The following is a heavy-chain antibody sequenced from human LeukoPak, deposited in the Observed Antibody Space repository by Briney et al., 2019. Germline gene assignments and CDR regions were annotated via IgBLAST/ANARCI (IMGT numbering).Heavy chain of an antibody. CDR1: GFTFSSYW. D-gene: IGHD3-16*01. CDR3: ARGGGLDV. J-gene: IGHJ6*02. V-gene: IGHV3-7*03. CDR2: INHNGNVN. Sequence: GGSLRLSCAASGFTFSSYWMNWARQAPGKGLEWVASINHNGNVNYYVDSVKGRFTISRDNAKNSLYLQKSNLRAEDTAVYFCARGGGLDVWGQGATVTVSS.